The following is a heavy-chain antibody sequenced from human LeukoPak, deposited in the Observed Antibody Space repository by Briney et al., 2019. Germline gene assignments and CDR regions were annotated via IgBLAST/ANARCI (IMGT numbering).Heavy chain of an antibody. CDR1: GGSISSSSYY. CDR3: ARTMVRGVIIRPYYYYYYMDV. J-gene: IGHJ6*03. CDR2: IYYSGST. Sequence: PSETLSLTCTVSGGSISSSSYYWGWIRQPPGKGLEWIGSIYYSGSTYYNPSLKSRVTISVDTSKNQFSLKLSSVTAADTAVYYCARTMVRGVIIRPYYYYYYMDVWGKGTTVTVSS. D-gene: IGHD3-10*01. V-gene: IGHV4-39*01.